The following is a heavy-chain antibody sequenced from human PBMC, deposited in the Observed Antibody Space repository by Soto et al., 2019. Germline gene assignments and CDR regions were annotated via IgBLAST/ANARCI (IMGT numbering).Heavy chain of an antibody. Sequence: QLQLQESGSGLVKPSQTLSLTCAVSGGSISSGCDSWSWILHPPGKGLEWIGYIYHSGSTYYNPSLKSRVTISVDRSKSQFSLKLSSVTAADTAVYYCARVWGYSYGLASDIWGQGTMVTVSS. CDR3: ARVWGYSYGLASDI. V-gene: IGHV4-30-2*01. D-gene: IGHD5-18*01. J-gene: IGHJ3*02. CDR1: GGSISSGCDS. CDR2: IYHSGST.